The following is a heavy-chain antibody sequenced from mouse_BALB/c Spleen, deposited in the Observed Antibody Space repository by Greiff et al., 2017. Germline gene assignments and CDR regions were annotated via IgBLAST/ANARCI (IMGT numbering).Heavy chain of an antibody. J-gene: IGHJ2*01. CDR1: GYTFSSYW. V-gene: IGHV1-9*01. D-gene: IGHD2-3*01. Sequence: VQLHQSGAELMKPGASVKISCKATGYTFSSYWIEWVKQRPGHGLEWIGEILPGSGSTNYNEKFKGKATFTADTSSNTAYMQLSSLTSEDSAVYYCARAWLLRPYYFDYWGQGTTLTVSS. CDR2: ILPGSGST. CDR3: ARAWLLRPYYFDY.